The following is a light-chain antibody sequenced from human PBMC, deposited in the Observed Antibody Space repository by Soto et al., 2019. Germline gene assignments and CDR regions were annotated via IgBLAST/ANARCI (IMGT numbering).Light chain of an antibody. V-gene: IGKV3-15*01. CDR1: QSVSSN. CDR3: QQYNNWPHT. J-gene: IGKJ2*01. Sequence: EIVMTQSPATLSVSPGERATRSCRASQSVSSNLAWYQQKPGQAPRILIYGASTRATGIPARFSGSGSGTEYTLTISSLQSEDFAVYYCQQYNNWPHTFGQGTKLEIK. CDR2: GAS.